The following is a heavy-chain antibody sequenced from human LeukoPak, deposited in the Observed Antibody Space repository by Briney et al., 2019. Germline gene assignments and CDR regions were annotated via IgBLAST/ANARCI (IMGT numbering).Heavy chain of an antibody. CDR2: ISSSSSTI. J-gene: IGHJ4*02. CDR3: AKDPYDKEVYYFDY. V-gene: IGHV3-48*01. Sequence: PGGSLRLSCAASGFTFSSYSMNWVRQAPGKGLEWVSYISSSSSTIYYADSVKGRFTISRDNSKNTLYLQMNSLRAEDTAVYYCAKDPYDKEVYYFDYWGQGTLVTVSS. D-gene: IGHD3-9*01. CDR1: GFTFSSYS.